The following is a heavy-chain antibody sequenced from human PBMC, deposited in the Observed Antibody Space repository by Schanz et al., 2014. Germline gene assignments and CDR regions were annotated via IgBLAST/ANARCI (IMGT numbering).Heavy chain of an antibody. D-gene: IGHD6-19*01. Sequence: LVESGGGVVQPGRSLRLSCAASGFSFDKYGMHWVRQAPGKGLEWVGVIWYDGSKTYYADSVRGRFTISRENSKNTLHLQMNSLRAEDTAVYHCAKDLPAVAVAPLMTGLYDSWGQGTLVTVSS. CDR3: AKDLPAVAVAPLMTGLYDS. V-gene: IGHV3-33*06. CDR2: IWYDGSKT. J-gene: IGHJ4*02. CDR1: GFSFDKYG.